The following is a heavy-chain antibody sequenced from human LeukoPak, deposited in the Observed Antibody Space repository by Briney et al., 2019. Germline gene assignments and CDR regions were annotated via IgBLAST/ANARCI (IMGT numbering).Heavy chain of an antibody. Sequence: GGSLRLSCAASGFTFSSYAMHWVRQAPGKGLEWVAVISYDGSNKYYADSVKGRFIISRDISKNTLYLQMNSLRAGDTAVYYCAKTEQQWLSRDAFDIWGQGTRVTVSS. V-gene: IGHV3-30-3*02. CDR1: GFTFSSYA. J-gene: IGHJ3*02. CDR2: ISYDGSNK. D-gene: IGHD6-19*01. CDR3: AKTEQQWLSRDAFDI.